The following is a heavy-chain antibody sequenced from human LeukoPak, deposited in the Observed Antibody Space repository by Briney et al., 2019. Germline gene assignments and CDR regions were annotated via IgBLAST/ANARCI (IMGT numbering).Heavy chain of an antibody. CDR1: GFTFSSFA. CDR2: IVSRGDTT. CDR3: ATRRPYYFDY. Sequence: GSLRLSCAAAGFTFSSFAMSWVRHAPGEGLEWVSSIVSRGDTTYYAGSVKGRFTISRDNSRNTLFLQMNSLRAEDTAVYYCATRRPYYFDYWGQGTLATVSS. J-gene: IGHJ4*02. V-gene: IGHV3-23*01.